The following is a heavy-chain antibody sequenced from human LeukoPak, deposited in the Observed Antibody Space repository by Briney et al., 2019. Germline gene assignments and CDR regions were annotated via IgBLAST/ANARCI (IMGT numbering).Heavy chain of an antibody. Sequence: GGSLRLSCAASGFTSSNYWMHWVRQAPGKGLEWVANIKQDGSEKNYVASVKGRFTIPRDNAKNSLYLQMNSLRAEDTALYYCARGRWAPFDYWGQGTLVTVSS. J-gene: IGHJ4*02. CDR3: ARGRWAPFDY. V-gene: IGHV3-7*01. D-gene: IGHD6-13*01. CDR2: IKQDGSEK. CDR1: GFTSSNYW.